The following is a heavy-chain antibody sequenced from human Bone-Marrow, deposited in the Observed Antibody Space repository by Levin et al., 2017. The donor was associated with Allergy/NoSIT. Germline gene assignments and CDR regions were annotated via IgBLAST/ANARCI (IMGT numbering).Heavy chain of an antibody. V-gene: IGHV3-23*01. CDR3: AKDPPYCSSTSCYPGYYFDY. CDR2: ISGSGGST. J-gene: IGHJ4*02. Sequence: ASVKVSCAASGFTFSSYAMSWVRQAPGKGLEWVSAISGSGGSTYYADSVKGRFTISRDNSKNTLYLQMNSLRAEDTAVYYCAKDPPYCSSTSCYPGYYFDYWGQGTLVTVSS. D-gene: IGHD2-2*01. CDR1: GFTFSSYA.